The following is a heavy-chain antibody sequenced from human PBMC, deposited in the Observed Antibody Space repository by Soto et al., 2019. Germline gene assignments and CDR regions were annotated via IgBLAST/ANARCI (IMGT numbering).Heavy chain of an antibody. D-gene: IGHD3-9*01. J-gene: IGHJ4*02. V-gene: IGHV3-48*01. Sequence: GSLRLSCTVSGFSLSTYNMNWVRQAQGKGLEFVSYISTTYAIYYGDSVKGRFTVSRDHGKNSLYLQMNNLRTEDTAVYYCVRDTDWAFDYWGQGP. CDR2: ISTTYAI. CDR1: GFSLSTYN. CDR3: VRDTDWAFDY.